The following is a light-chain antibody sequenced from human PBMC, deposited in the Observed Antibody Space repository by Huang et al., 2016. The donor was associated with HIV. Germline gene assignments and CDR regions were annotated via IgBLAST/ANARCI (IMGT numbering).Light chain of an antibody. CDR3: QQYDIWPPLT. Sequence: IMMTQSPTTLSVSPGDRATLSCRASHSIGSMLAWYQHKPGQPPRLLMYGASARATGIPSRFSGAGSGTEFTLTIRSVQSEDFALYYCQQYDIWPPLTFGGGTKVEIK. J-gene: IGKJ4*01. V-gene: IGKV3-15*01. CDR1: HSIGSM. CDR2: GAS.